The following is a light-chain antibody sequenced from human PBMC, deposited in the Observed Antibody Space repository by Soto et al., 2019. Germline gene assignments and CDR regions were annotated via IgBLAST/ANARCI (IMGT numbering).Light chain of an antibody. Sequence: DIVMTQSPLSLPVTPGEPASISCRSSQSLLHSNGYNYLDWYLQKPGQSPQLLIYLGSNRASGVPDRFSGSGSGTDFTLKISRVEAEDLGVYYSMQALHSPHTFVHGTKFDIK. CDR3: MQALHSPHT. V-gene: IGKV2-28*01. CDR2: LGS. J-gene: IGKJ1*01. CDR1: QSLLHSNGYNY.